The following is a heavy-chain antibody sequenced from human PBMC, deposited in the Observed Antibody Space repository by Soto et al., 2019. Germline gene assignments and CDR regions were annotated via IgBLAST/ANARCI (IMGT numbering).Heavy chain of an antibody. CDR3: AKATRGGAATLIRYF. J-gene: IGHJ4*02. CDR1: GFTFSIYA. V-gene: IGHV3-23*01. CDR2: ISGSGGST. D-gene: IGHD6-13*01. Sequence: EVQLLESGGGLVQPGGSLRLSCAAAGFTFSIYAMSWVRQAPGKGLEWVSAISGSGGSTYYADSVKGRFTISRDNSKNTLYLQRNSLRADDTAVYYCAKATRGGAATLIRYFWGQGTLVTVSS.